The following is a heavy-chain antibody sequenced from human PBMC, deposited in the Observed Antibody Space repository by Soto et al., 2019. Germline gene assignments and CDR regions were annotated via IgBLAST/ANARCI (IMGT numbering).Heavy chain of an antibody. CDR2: ISAYNGNT. D-gene: IGHD3-9*01. Sequence: QVQLVQSGAEVKKPGASVKVSCKASGYTFSSYGISWVRQAPGQGLEWMGWISAYNGNTNYAQKLQGRVTMTTDTSTSTAYMELRSLRSDDTAVYYCATGPNYDILTGNYDGMDVWGQGTTVTVSS. J-gene: IGHJ6*02. CDR1: GYTFSSYG. CDR3: ATGPNYDILTGNYDGMDV. V-gene: IGHV1-18*01.